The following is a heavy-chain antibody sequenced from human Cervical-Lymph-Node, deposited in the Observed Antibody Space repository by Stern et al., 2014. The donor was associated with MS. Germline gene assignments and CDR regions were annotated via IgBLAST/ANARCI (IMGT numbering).Heavy chain of an antibody. V-gene: IGHV3-48*01. CDR3: ARESAASTYAMDV. CDR2: ISDTRNTI. J-gene: IGHJ6*02. CDR1: GFTFSSYS. Sequence: EVQLVESGGGLLQPGGSLRLSCAASGFTFSSYSMNWVRQPPGKALEWVSYISDTRNTIYYADSVRGRFTISRDNAKNTLFLQMDSLRAEDTAVYYCARESAASTYAMDVWGQGTKVTVSS. D-gene: IGHD2-2*01.